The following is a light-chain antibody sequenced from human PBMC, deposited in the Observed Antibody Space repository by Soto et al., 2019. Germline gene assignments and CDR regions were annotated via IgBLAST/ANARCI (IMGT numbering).Light chain of an antibody. Sequence: EIVMTQSPAALSVSLGERVSLTCRASQGVSSYLAWYQQKPGQAPRLLISDASTRATDIPVSFSGSGSGTDFTLTISSLQFSDVAVYFCLQYSTWPPLYTFGQGTKLEIK. CDR3: LQYSTWPPLYT. CDR1: QGVSSY. J-gene: IGKJ2*01. V-gene: IGKV3-15*01. CDR2: DAS.